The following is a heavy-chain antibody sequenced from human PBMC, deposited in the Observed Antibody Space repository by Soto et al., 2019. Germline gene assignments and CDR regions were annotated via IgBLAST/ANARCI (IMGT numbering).Heavy chain of an antibody. CDR1: GFTFSSYA. J-gene: IGHJ4*02. Sequence: LRLSCAASGFTFSSYAMHWVRQAPGKGLEWVAFISHDGSNKYYADSVKGRFTISRDNSKNTLYLQMSSLRAEDTAVYYCARGSGITYGYPFDYWGQGTLVTVSS. V-gene: IGHV3-30-3*01. CDR3: ARGSGITYGYPFDY. CDR2: ISHDGSNK. D-gene: IGHD5-18*01.